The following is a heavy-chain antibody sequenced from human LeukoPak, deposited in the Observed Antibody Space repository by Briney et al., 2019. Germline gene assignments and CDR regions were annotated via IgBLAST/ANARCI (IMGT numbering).Heavy chain of an antibody. Sequence: ASVKVSCKASGYTFTSYGISWVRQAPGQGLEWMGWISAYNGNTNYAQKLQGRVTMTTDTSTSTAYMELRSLRSDDTAVYYCARDLNYDILTGCYTDDYYYYGMDVWGQGTTVTVSS. CDR2: ISAYNGNT. D-gene: IGHD3-9*01. J-gene: IGHJ6*02. CDR1: GYTFTSYG. V-gene: IGHV1-18*01. CDR3: ARDLNYDILTGCYTDDYYYYGMDV.